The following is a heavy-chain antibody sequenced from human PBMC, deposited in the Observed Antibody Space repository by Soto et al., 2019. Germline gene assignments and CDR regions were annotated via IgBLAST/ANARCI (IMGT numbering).Heavy chain of an antibody. D-gene: IGHD3-10*01. CDR3: ARAGKYYYGSGSPYYYGMDV. CDR1: GYTFTSYG. Sequence: QVQLVQSGAEVKKPGASVKVSCKASGYTFTSYGVSWVRQAPGQGLEWMGWISGYNGNTNYAQKIQGRVTMTTDTPTTPADMELRSLRSDDPAVYYCARAGKYYYGSGSPYYYGMDVWGQGITVTVSS. CDR2: ISGYNGNT. V-gene: IGHV1-18*04. J-gene: IGHJ6*02.